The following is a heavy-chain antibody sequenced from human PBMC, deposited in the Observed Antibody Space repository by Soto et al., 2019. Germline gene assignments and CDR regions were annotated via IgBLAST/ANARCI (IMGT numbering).Heavy chain of an antibody. J-gene: IGHJ5*02. V-gene: IGHV3-23*01. CDR2: ISGSGGST. CDR1: GFTFSSYA. CDR3: ARDRGARFDP. Sequence: GGSLRLSCAASGFTFSSYAMSWVRQAPGKGLEWVSAISGSGGSTYYADSVKGRFTISRDNAKNSLYLQMNSLRAEDTAVYYCARDRGARFDPWGQGTLVTVSS.